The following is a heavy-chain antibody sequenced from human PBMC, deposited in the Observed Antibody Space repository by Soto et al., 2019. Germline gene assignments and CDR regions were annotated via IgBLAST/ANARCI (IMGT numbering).Heavy chain of an antibody. V-gene: IGHV3-23*01. J-gene: IGHJ4*02. Sequence: GGSLRLSCAASGFTFSSYAMSWVRHAPGKGLEWVSGISGSGANTNYADSVKGRFAISIDNSKNTLYLQMSSLRAEDTAVYYCAKRQSGNFGPFDSWGQGTLVTVYS. CDR3: AKRQSGNFGPFDS. CDR1: GFTFSSYA. D-gene: IGHD2-21*02. CDR2: ISGSGANT.